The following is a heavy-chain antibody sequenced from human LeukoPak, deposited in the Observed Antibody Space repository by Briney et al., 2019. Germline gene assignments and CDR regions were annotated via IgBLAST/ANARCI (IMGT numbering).Heavy chain of an antibody. D-gene: IGHD2-15*01. V-gene: IGHV3-23*01. J-gene: IGHJ5*02. CDR2: ISGSGGST. Sequence: GGSLRLSCAASGITLSSYAMSWVRQAPGKGLGWVSAISGSGGSTYYADSVKGRFTISRDNSKNTLYLQMNSLRAEDTAVYYCAKDARTDYCSGGSCYRIDWFDPWGQGTLVTVSS. CDR3: AKDARTDYCSGGSCYRIDWFDP. CDR1: GITLSSYA.